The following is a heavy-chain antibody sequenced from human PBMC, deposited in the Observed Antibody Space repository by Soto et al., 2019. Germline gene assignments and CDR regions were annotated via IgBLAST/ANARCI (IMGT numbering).Heavy chain of an antibody. CDR2: ISYDGSNK. CDR1: GFTFSSYA. CDR3: ALPDSHVISFDY. V-gene: IGHV3-30-3*01. D-gene: IGHD2-2*01. Sequence: GGSLRLSCAASGFTFSSYAMHWVRQAPGKGLEWVAVISYDGSNKYYADSVKGRFTISRDNSKNTLYLQMNSLRAEDTAVYYCALPDSHVISFDYWGQGTLVTVSS. J-gene: IGHJ4*02.